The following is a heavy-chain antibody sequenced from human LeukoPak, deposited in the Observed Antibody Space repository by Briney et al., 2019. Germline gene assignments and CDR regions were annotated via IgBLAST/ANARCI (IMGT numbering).Heavy chain of an antibody. D-gene: IGHD3-22*01. CDR3: ASSRGWYYDSSGYYRGYYYYMDV. Sequence: GESLKISCIGSGDSFTSYWIGWVRQMPGKGLEWRGIIYPGDSDTRYSASFQGQVTISADKSISTAHLQWSSLKASDTAMYYCASSRGWYYDSSGYYRGYYYYMDVWGKGTTVTVSS. CDR2: IYPGDSDT. V-gene: IGHV5-51*01. J-gene: IGHJ6*03. CDR1: GDSFTSYW.